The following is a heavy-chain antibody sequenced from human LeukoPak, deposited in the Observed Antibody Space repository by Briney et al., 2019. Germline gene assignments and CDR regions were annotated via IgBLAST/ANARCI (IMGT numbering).Heavy chain of an antibody. D-gene: IGHD2-21*02. J-gene: IGHJ6*02. CDR3: ARGDSGYYGMDA. Sequence: SVKVSCNASGRTFSSYAISWVRQAPGQGLEWMGGIIPISGTANYAQKFQGRVTITADESTSTAYMELSSLRSEDTAVYYCARGDSGYYGMDAWGQGTTVTVSS. V-gene: IGHV1-69*01. CDR2: IIPISGTA. CDR1: GRTFSSYA.